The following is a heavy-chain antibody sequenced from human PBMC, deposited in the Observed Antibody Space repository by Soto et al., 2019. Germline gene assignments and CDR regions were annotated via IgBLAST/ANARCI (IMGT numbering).Heavy chain of an antibody. V-gene: IGHV3-21*01. CDR1: GFTFSSYS. D-gene: IGHD4-17*01. CDR2: ISSSSSYI. J-gene: IGHJ6*02. CDR3: ARDHTVIRGMDV. Sequence: EVQLVESGGGLVKPGGSLRLSCAASGFTFSSYSMNWVRQAPGKGLEWVSSISSSSSYIYYADSVKGRFTISRDNAKNSLYLQMNSLRAEDTAVYYCARDHTVIRGMDVWGQGTTVTVSS.